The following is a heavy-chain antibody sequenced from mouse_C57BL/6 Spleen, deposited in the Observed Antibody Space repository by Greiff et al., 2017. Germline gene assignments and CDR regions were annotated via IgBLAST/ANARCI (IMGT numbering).Heavy chain of an antibody. CDR2: IDPNSGGT. CDR1: GYTFTSYW. V-gene: IGHV1-72*01. J-gene: IGHJ4*01. CDR3: ARKSYGNYEGAMDY. Sequence: QSCKASGYTFTSYWMHWVKQRPGRGLEWIGRIDPNSGGTKYNEKFKSKATLTVDKPSSTAYMQLSSLTSEDSAVYYCARKSYGNYEGAMDYWGQGTSVTVSS. D-gene: IGHD2-1*01.